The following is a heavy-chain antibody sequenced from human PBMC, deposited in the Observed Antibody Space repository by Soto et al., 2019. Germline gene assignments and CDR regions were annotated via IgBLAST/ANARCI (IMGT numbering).Heavy chain of an antibody. J-gene: IGHJ5*02. CDR2: IYPGDSDT. CDR3: ARQFDYYGSGSYYSDTHNWFDP. CDR1: GYSFTSYW. D-gene: IGHD3-10*01. V-gene: IGHV5-51*01. Sequence: GESLKISCKGSGYSFTSYWIGWVRQMPGKGLEWMGIIYPGDSDTRYSPSFQGQVTISADKSISTAYLQWSSLKASDTAMYYCARQFDYYGSGSYYSDTHNWFDPWGQGTLVTVSS.